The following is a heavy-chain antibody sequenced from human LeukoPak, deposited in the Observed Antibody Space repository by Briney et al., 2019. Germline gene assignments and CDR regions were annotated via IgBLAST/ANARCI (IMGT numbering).Heavy chain of an antibody. CDR3: ARDPNPPAFDI. V-gene: IGHV1-8*01. Sequence: ASVKVSCKASGYTFTSYDINWVRQATGQGLEWMGWMDPNSGNRDYAPKFQGRVTMTRNTSISTAYMELSSLRSEDTAVYYCARDPNPPAFDIWGQGTMVTVSS. J-gene: IGHJ3*02. CDR1: GYTFTSYD. CDR2: MDPNSGNR.